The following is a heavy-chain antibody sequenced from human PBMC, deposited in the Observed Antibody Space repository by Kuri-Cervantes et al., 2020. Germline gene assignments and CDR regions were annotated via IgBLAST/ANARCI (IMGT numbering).Heavy chain of an antibody. V-gene: IGHV3-13*01. J-gene: IGHJ4*02. D-gene: IGHD6-19*01. CDR1: GLTFSSYD. CDR3: ARDGKAVAGLDY. Sequence: GESLKISCAASGLTFSSYDMHWVRQATGKGLEWVSSIDAAGDTYYPGSVKGRFTISRGNAKNSLYLQMNSLRAEDAAVYYCARDGKAVAGLDYWGQGTLVTVSS. CDR2: IDAAGDT.